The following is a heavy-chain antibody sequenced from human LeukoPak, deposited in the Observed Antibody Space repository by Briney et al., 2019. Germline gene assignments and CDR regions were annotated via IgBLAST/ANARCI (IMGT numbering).Heavy chain of an antibody. V-gene: IGHV3-11*01. CDR2: ISSSGSTI. CDR3: ARAYGSGSYWGGYYYYYMDV. J-gene: IGHJ6*03. Sequence: GGSLRLSCAASGFTFSDYYMSWIRQAPGKGLEWVSYISSSGSTIYYADSVKGRFTISRDNAKNSLYLQMNSLRAEDTAVYYCARAYGSGSYWGGYYYYYMDVWGKGTTVTISS. CDR1: GFTFSDYY. D-gene: IGHD3-10*01.